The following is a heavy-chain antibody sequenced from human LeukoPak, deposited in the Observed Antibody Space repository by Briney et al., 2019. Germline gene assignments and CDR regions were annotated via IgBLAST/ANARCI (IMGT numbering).Heavy chain of an antibody. Sequence: PGGSLRLSCAASGFTFSNYWMHWVRQAPGKGLVWVSRINSDGSSTNYADSVEGRFTISRDNAKNTLYLQMNSLRAEDTAVYYCASLYCGGWYWDFGAADADYMDVWGKGTTVTVSS. CDR3: ASLYCGGWYWDFGAADADYMDV. J-gene: IGHJ6*03. CDR1: GFTFSNYW. V-gene: IGHV3-74*01. CDR2: INSDGSST. D-gene: IGHD6-19*01.